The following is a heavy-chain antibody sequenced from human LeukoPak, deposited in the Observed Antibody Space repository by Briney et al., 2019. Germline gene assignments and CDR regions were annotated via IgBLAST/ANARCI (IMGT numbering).Heavy chain of an antibody. J-gene: IGHJ4*02. CDR3: AKRGPPYNGSPGNYFDY. CDR1: GFTFSDYY. Sequence: GGSLRLSCAASGFTFSDYYMSWIRQAPGKGLEWVSYISSSGRIIYYADSVKGRFTISRDNAKNSLFLQMNSLRAEDTAVYYCAKRGPPYNGSPGNYFDYWGQGTLVTVSS. CDR2: ISSSGRII. D-gene: IGHD3-10*01. V-gene: IGHV3-11*01.